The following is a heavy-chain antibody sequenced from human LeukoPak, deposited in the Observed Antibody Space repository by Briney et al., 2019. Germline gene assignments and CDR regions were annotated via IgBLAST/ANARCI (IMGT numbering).Heavy chain of an antibody. Sequence: GGSLRLSCAASGFTFDDYAMRWVRQAPGKGLEWVSLISGDGGSTYYADSVKGRFTISRDNSKNFLYLQMNSLRTEDTALYYCAKSQNNFDRLSHNYHGMDVWGQGTTVTVSS. J-gene: IGHJ6*02. CDR3: AKSQNNFDRLSHNYHGMDV. D-gene: IGHD3-9*01. CDR1: GFTFDDYA. V-gene: IGHV3-43*02. CDR2: ISGDGGST.